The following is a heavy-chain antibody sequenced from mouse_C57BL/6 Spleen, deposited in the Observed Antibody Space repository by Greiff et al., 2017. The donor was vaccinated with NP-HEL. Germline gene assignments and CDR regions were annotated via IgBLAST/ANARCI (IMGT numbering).Heavy chain of an antibody. CDR2: ILPGSGST. Sequence: QVQLKQSGAELMKPGASVKLSCKATGYTFTGYWIAWVKQRPGHGLEWIGEILPGSGSTTYNEKFKGKATFTADTSSTTAYMQLSSLTTEDSAIYDCANYYGSSYGFAYWGQGTLVTVSA. CDR1: GYTFTGYW. D-gene: IGHD1-1*01. J-gene: IGHJ3*01. V-gene: IGHV1-9*01. CDR3: ANYYGSSYGFAY.